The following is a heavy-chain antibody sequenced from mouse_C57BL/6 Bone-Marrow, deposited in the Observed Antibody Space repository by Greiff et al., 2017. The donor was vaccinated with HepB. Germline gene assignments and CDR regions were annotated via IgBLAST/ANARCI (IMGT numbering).Heavy chain of an antibody. J-gene: IGHJ2*01. V-gene: IGHV1-54*01. CDR1: GYAFTNYL. Sequence: VQLQQSGAELVRPGTSVKVSCKASGYAFTNYLIEGVKQRPGQGLEGIGVINPGSGGTNYNEKFKGKATLTADKSSSTAYMQLSSLTSEDSAVYFCARWLYYFDYWGQGTTLTVSS. D-gene: IGHD3-3*01. CDR2: INPGSGGT. CDR3: ARWLYYFDY.